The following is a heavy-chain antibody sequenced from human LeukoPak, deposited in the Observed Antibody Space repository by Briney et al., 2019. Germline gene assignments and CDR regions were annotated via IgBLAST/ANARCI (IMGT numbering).Heavy chain of an antibody. J-gene: IGHJ4*02. V-gene: IGHV3-49*04. CDR3: TRAGGLGELGRIDY. CDR2: IRSKAYGGTT. Sequence: GGSLRLSCAAAGFTFSSYAMSWVRQAPGKGLEWVGFIRSKAYGGTTEYAASVKGRFTISRDDSRSIAYLQMNSLKTEDTAVYYCTRAGGLGELGRIDYWGQGTLVTVSS. D-gene: IGHD3-10*01. CDR1: GFTFSSYA.